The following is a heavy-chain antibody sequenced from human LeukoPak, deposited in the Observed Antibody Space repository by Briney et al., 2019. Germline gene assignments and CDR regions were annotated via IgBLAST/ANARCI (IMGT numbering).Heavy chain of an antibody. D-gene: IGHD3-10*01. V-gene: IGHV1-2*02. CDR2: INPNSGGT. CDR3: ARDPFTMVRGVIITLHWFDP. Sequence: GASVKVPCKASGYTFTGYYMHWVRQAPGQGLEWMGWINPNSGGTNYAQKFQGRVTMTRDTSISTAYMELSRLRSDDTAVYYCARDPFTMVRGVIITLHWFDPWGQGTLVTVSS. CDR1: GYTFTGYY. J-gene: IGHJ5*02.